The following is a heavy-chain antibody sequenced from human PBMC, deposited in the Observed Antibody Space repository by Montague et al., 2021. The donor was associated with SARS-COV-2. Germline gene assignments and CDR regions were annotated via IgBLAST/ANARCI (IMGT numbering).Heavy chain of an antibody. V-gene: IGHV4-34*01. J-gene: IGHJ4*02. D-gene: IGHD1-1*01. CDR2: INPVGST. Sequence: SETLSLTCAVSGGSFSAYPWTWIRQSPGEALEWIGHINPVGSTTYNPSLKSRVTISIDTSKNQFSLKLTSVTAADTAVYYCARGAPGYWGQGTLVTVSS. CDR1: GGSFSAYP. CDR3: ARGAPGY.